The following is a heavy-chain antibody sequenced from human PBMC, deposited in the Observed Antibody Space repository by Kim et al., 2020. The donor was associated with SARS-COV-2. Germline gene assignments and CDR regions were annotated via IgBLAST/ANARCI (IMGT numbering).Heavy chain of an antibody. CDR2: IYYSGST. CDR3: ARGGYCSSTSCYAPNTHGYYYYGMDV. J-gene: IGHJ6*02. V-gene: IGHV4-31*03. CDR1: GGSISSGGYY. Sequence: SETLSLTCTVSGGSISSGGYYWSWIRQHPGKGLEWIGYIYYSGSTYYNPSLKSRVTISVDTSKNQFSLKLSSVTAADTAVYYCARGGYCSSTSCYAPNTHGYYYYGMDVWGQGTTVTVSS. D-gene: IGHD2-2*01.